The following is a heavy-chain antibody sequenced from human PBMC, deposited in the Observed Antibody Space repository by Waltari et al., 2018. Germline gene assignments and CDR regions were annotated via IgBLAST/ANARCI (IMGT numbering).Heavy chain of an antibody. Sequence: QVQLQESGPGLAKPSETLSLPGTATGDSISSYYWSWIRQPPGKGLEWIGYIYYSGSTNYNPSLKSRVTISVDTSKNQFSLKLSSVTAADTAVYYCARGPLYYGDPWGQGTLVTVSS. CDR3: ARGPLYYGDP. CDR1: GDSISSYY. D-gene: IGHD4-17*01. CDR2: IYYSGST. J-gene: IGHJ5*02. V-gene: IGHV4-59*01.